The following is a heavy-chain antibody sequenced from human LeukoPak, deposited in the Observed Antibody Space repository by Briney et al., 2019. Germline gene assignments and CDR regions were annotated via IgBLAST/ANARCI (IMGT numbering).Heavy chain of an antibody. CDR1: AGSISSSSYS. D-gene: IGHD5-18*01. CDR2: IYHSGST. V-gene: IGHV4-39*07. Sequence: SETLSLTCTVSAGSISSSSYSWGWIRQPPGKGLEWIGSIYHSGSTYYNPSLKSRVTISVDTSKNQFSLKLSSVTAADTAVYYCARDGYLAAFDIWGQGTMVTVSS. CDR3: ARDGYLAAFDI. J-gene: IGHJ3*02.